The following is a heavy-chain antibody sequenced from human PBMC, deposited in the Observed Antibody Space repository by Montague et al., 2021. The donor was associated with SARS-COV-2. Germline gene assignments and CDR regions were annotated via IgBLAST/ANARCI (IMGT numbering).Heavy chain of an antibody. D-gene: IGHD6-19*01. V-gene: IGHV4-61*02. J-gene: IGHJ4*02. Sequence: TLSLTCTVSGGSISSGSYYWSWIRQPAGKGLEWIGRISISGSTNYNPSLKSRVTISADTSKNQFSLKLSSVTAADTAVYYCARDIAVAGLFDYWGQGTLVTVSS. CDR3: ARDIAVAGLFDY. CDR2: ISISGST. CDR1: GGSISSGSYY.